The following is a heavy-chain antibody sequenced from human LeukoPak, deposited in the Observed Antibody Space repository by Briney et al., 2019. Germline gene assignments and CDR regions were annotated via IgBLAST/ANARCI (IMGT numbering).Heavy chain of an antibody. V-gene: IGHV4-30-2*01. CDR2: IYHSGST. J-gene: IGHJ4*02. CDR3: ARSRDTWADY. CDR1: GGSISSGAYY. Sequence: PSETLSLTCTVSGGSISSGAYYWSWIRQPPGKGLEWIGYIYHSGSTYYNPSLKSRVSISVDRSKNQFSLQLTSVTAADTAVYYCARSRDTWADYWGQGSLVTVSS. D-gene: IGHD1-26*01.